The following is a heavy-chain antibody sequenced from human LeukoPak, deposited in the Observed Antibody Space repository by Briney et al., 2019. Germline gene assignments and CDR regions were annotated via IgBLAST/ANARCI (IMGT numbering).Heavy chain of an antibody. D-gene: IGHD6-13*01. J-gene: IGHJ4*02. CDR1: GFTFKTYW. CDR3: ARDLYYSSSWFVPGFDY. CDR2: VNQYGSEK. Sequence: PGFALTLSYAASGFTFKTYWMSGVRQAPGQGLEWVAKVNQYGSEKYYVDSVKGRFTISRDTAKNSLYLQMNSLRAEDTAVYYCARDLYYSSSWFVPGFDYWGQGTPVTVSS. V-gene: IGHV3-7*04.